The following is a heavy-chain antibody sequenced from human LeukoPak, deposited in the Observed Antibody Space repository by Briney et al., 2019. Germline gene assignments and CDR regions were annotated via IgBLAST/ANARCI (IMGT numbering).Heavy chain of an antibody. D-gene: IGHD3-22*01. V-gene: IGHV4-59*01. CDR3: ARVTGYIVEDYFDY. J-gene: IGHJ4*02. CDR1: GGSISSYY. CDR2: IYYSGST. Sequence: PSETLSLTCSVSGGSISSYYWSWIRQPPGKGLEWIGYIYYSGSTNSNPSLKRRVTISVDTSKNQFSLRLSSVTAADTAVYYCARVTGYIVEDYFDYWGQGTLVTVSS.